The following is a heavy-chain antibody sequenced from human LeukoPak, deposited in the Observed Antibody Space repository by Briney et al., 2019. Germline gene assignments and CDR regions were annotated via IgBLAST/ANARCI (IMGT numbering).Heavy chain of an antibody. Sequence: SETLSLTCAVYGGSFSGYYWSWIRQPPGKGLEWIGEINHSGSTNYNPSLKSRVTISVDTSKNQFSLKLSSVTAADTAVYYCARRGSSTSARYYYMDVWGKGTTVTVSS. CDR3: ARRGSSTSARYYYMDV. CDR1: GGSFSGYY. CDR2: INHSGST. V-gene: IGHV4-34*01. J-gene: IGHJ6*03. D-gene: IGHD2-2*01.